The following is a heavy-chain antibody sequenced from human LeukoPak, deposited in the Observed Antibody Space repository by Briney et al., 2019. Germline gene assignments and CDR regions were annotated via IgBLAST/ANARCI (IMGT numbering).Heavy chain of an antibody. V-gene: IGHV4-34*01. D-gene: IGHD3-3*01. CDR2: INHSGST. CDR1: GGSFSGYY. J-gene: IGHJ4*02. CDR3: ARGPDDFWSGYYRRPLDY. Sequence: PSETLSLTCAVYGGSFSGYYWSWIRQPPGKGLEWIGEINHSGSTNYNPSLKSRVTISVDTSKNQFSLKLSSVTAADTAVYYCARGPDDFWSGYYRRPLDYWGQGTLVTVSS.